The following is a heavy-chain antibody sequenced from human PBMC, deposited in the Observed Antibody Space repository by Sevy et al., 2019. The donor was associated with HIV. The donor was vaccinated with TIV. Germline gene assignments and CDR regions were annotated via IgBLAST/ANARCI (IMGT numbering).Heavy chain of an antibody. Sequence: GGSLRLSCAASGFIFSYYGMHWVRQAPGKGLEWVAVIWYDGSNTIYADSVKGRFTISRDNSKNILYLQMNSLREEDTAVYYCASDPHERMLSGSYYLYWGQGTRVTVSS. CDR3: ASDPHERMLSGSYYLY. CDR2: IWYDGSNT. V-gene: IGHV3-33*01. J-gene: IGHJ4*02. D-gene: IGHD1-26*01. CDR1: GFIFSYYG.